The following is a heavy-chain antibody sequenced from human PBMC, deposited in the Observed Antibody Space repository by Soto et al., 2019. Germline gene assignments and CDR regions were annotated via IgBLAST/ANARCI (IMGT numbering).Heavy chain of an antibody. J-gene: IGHJ5*02. D-gene: IGHD3-16*01. Sequence: EVQLVESGGGLVQPGGSLRLSCAASGFTFSSYSMNWVRQAPGKGLEWVSYISSSSSTIYYADSVKGRFTISRDNAKNSLNLQMNSLRDEDTAGYYGASEGGGLNWFDPWGQGTLVTVSS. CDR1: GFTFSSYS. CDR2: ISSSSSTI. CDR3: ASEGGGLNWFDP. V-gene: IGHV3-48*02.